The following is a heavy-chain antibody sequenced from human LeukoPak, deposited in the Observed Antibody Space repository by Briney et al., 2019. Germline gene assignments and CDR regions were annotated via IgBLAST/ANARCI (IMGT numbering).Heavy chain of an antibody. CDR3: ARDPSTETSEEADAFDI. V-gene: IGHV1-2*02. J-gene: IGHJ3*02. CDR2: INPNSGGT. Sequence: ASVKVSCKASGYTFTDYYIHWVRQAPGQGLEWMGWINPNSGGTNYAQKFQGRVTMTRDTSVSTAYMDLSGLRSDDTAVYFCARDPSTETSEEADAFDIWGRGTMVTVSS. CDR1: GYTFTDYY. D-gene: IGHD4-17*01.